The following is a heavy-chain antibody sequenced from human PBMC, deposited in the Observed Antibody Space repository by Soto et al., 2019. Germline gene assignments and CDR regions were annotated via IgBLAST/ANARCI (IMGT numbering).Heavy chain of an antibody. CDR1: GFTFSSYA. D-gene: IGHD2-15*01. Sequence: QVQLVESGGGVVQPGRSLRLSCAASGFTFSSYAMHWVRQAPGKGLEWVAVISYDGSNKYYADSVKGRFTISRDNSKNTLYLQMNSLRAEDTAVYYCARVGIVVVVADAEFDYWGQGTLLTVSS. CDR2: ISYDGSNK. V-gene: IGHV3-30-3*01. CDR3: ARVGIVVVVADAEFDY. J-gene: IGHJ4*02.